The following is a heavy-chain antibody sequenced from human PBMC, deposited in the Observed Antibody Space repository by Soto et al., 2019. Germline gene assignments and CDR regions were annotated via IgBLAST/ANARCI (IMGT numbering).Heavy chain of an antibody. CDR2: ISSSSRYT. CDR3: PREGRDGGYVSIYYYYYCMDV. J-gene: IGHJ6*02. Sequence: PGGTMRLSCAASAFTFSDYYMSWIRQAPGKGLEWVSYISSSSRYTNYEDSVKGRFTISIDNANNSLYLQMNSLTAEATAMYYCPREGRDGGYVSIYYYYYCMDVYDQGTTGTV. CDR1: AFTFSDYY. D-gene: IGHD5-12*01. V-gene: IGHV3-11*06.